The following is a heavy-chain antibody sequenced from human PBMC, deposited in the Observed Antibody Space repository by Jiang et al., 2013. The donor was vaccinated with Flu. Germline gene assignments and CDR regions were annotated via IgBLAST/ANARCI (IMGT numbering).Heavy chain of an antibody. Sequence: GPGLVKPSETLSLTCTVSGGFISNYYWSWIRQPPGKGLEWIGYIYYTGSTNYNPSLKSRITISVDTSKNQFSLTLSSVTAPDTAVYYCARLLAGSRFYAFDMWGQGTMVTVSS. J-gene: IGHJ3*02. CDR2: IYYTGST. CDR1: GGFISNYY. V-gene: IGHV4-59*01. CDR3: ARLLAGSRFYAFDM. D-gene: IGHD6-19*01.